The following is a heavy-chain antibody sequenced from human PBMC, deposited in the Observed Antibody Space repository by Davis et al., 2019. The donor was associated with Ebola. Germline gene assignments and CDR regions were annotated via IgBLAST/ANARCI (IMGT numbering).Heavy chain of an antibody. CDR3: AKDTSNIWFDI. J-gene: IGHJ3*02. CDR2: ISKNGDTI. CDR1: GFTFSDYY. Sequence: GESLKISCTASGFTFSDYYMSWIRQAPGKGLEWVSYISKNGDTIFYADSVKGRFTISRDNAKNTVYLQMTSLRVEDTAIYYCAKDTSNIWFDIWGQGTMVTVSS. V-gene: IGHV3-11*01. D-gene: IGHD1-26*01.